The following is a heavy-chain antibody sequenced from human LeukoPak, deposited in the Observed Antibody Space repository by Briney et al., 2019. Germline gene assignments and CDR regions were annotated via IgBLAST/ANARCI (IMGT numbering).Heavy chain of an antibody. J-gene: IGHJ4*02. CDR3: AKDRHNYYETNGHYYRRDGDF. Sequence: GGSLRLSCAASGFTFSIYAMSWARQAPGKGLEWGSSITSSGAGSYYADPVKVRFTISRYNSENTLYLHMHSMRVGDTAVYYCAKDRHNYYETNGHYYRRDGDFWGQGTLVTVSS. D-gene: IGHD3-22*01. CDR2: ITSSGAGS. V-gene: IGHV3-23*01. CDR1: GFTFSIYA.